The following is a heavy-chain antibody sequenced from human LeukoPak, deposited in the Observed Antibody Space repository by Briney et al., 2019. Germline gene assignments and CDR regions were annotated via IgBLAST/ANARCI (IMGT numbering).Heavy chain of an antibody. V-gene: IGHV4-30-4*01. J-gene: IGHJ4*02. D-gene: IGHD3-9*01. Sequence: NPSQTLSLTCTVSGGSISSGDYYWSWIRQPPGKGLEWIGYIYYSGSTYYNPSLKSRVTISVDTSKNQFSLKLSSVTAADTAVYYCASPHYDILTGYYHARRSGYYFDYWGQGTLVTVSS. CDR3: ASPHYDILTGYYHARRSGYYFDY. CDR1: GGSISSGDYY. CDR2: IYYSGST.